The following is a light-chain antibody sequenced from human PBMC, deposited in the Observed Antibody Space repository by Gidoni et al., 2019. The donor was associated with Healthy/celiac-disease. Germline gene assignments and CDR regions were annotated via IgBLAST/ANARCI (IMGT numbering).Light chain of an antibody. CDR3: QQYGSSPRFT. J-gene: IGKJ3*01. CDR2: GAS. Sequence: IALPPSPGTLSLSPGERATLSCRASQSVSSSYLAWYQQKPGQAPRLLIYGASSRATGIPDRFSGSGSGTDFTLTISRLEPEDFAVYYCQQYGSSPRFTFGPGTKVDIK. V-gene: IGKV3-20*01. CDR1: QSVSSSY.